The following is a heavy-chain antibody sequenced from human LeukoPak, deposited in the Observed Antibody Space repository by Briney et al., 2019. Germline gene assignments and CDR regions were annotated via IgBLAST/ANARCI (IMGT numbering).Heavy chain of an antibody. V-gene: IGHV4-4*02. CDR1: GGSISSSNW. D-gene: IGHD3-10*01. CDR2: TYHSGST. Sequence: SETLSLTCAVSGGSISSSNWWSWVRQPPGKGLEWIGETYHSGSTNYNPSLKSRVTISVDKSKNQFSLKLSSVTAADTAVYYCARSRAGITMVRGDAFDIWGQGTMVTVSS. CDR3: ARSRAGITMVRGDAFDI. J-gene: IGHJ3*02.